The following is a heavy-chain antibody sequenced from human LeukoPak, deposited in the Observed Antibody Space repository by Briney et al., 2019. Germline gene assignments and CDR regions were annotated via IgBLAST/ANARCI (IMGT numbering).Heavy chain of an antibody. Sequence: PSETLSLTCAVYGGSFSGDYWSWVRQPPGKGLEWIGSIYYSGSTYYNPSRKSRVTISVDTSKNQFSLKLSSVTAADTAVYYCARDYYDSSGYSFNFDYWGQGTLVTVSS. V-gene: IGHV4-34*01. CDR3: ARDYYDSSGYSFNFDY. J-gene: IGHJ4*02. CDR1: GGSFSGDY. D-gene: IGHD3-22*01. CDR2: IYYSGST.